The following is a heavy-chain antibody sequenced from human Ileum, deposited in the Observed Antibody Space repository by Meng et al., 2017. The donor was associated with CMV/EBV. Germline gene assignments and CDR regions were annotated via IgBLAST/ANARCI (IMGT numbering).Heavy chain of an antibody. D-gene: IGHD3-3*02. CDR3: AKELDL. CDR2: INPRFGNT. J-gene: IGHJ4*02. V-gene: IGHV1-46*01. CDR1: AYTFTDYY. Sequence: ASVGFSCEASAYTFTDYYINWGRQAPGQGLEWVGKINPRFGNTDYAQKFQGRVTMTRDTSTNTVYMELFSLTPDDAAVYYCAKELDLWGQGTLVTVSS.